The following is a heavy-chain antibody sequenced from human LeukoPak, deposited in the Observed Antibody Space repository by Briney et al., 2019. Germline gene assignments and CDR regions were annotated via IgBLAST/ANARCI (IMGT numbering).Heavy chain of an antibody. J-gene: IGHJ5*02. Sequence: GESLRISCKGSGYSFTSYWISWVRQMLGKGLEWMGRIDPSDSYTDYSPSFQGHVTISADKSISTAYLQWSSLKASDTAMYYCAREPIVVVVAATHWFDPWGQGTLVTVSS. V-gene: IGHV5-10-1*01. D-gene: IGHD2-15*01. CDR3: AREPIVVVVAATHWFDP. CDR2: IDPSDSYT. CDR1: GYSFTSYW.